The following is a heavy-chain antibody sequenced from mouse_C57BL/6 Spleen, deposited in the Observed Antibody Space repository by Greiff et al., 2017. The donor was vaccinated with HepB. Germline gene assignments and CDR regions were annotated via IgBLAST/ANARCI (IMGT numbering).Heavy chain of an antibody. D-gene: IGHD1-1*01. J-gene: IGHJ4*01. CDR3: ARDTYYYGSSYAWAMDY. CDR1: GFTFSDYY. Sequence: EVQLVESEGGLVQPGSSMKLSCTASGFTFSDYYMAWVRQVPEKGLEWVANINYDGSSTYYLDSLKSRFIISRDNAKNILYLQMSSLKSEDTATYYCARDTYYYGSSYAWAMDYWGQGTSVTVSS. CDR2: INYDGSST. V-gene: IGHV5-16*01.